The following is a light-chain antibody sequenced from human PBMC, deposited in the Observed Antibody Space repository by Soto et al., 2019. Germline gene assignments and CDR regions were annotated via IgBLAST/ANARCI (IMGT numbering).Light chain of an antibody. CDR3: SSYSDTNICV. J-gene: IGLJ1*01. CDR2: AAT. Sequence: QSVLTQPASVSGSPGQSITISCTGTRSDVGSYNLVSWYQQYPGKAPKLMIYAATKRPSGVSNRFSGSKSGITASLTISGLQAVDEADYYCSSYSDTNICVFGTGTKVTVL. V-gene: IGLV2-14*02. CDR1: RSDVGSYNL.